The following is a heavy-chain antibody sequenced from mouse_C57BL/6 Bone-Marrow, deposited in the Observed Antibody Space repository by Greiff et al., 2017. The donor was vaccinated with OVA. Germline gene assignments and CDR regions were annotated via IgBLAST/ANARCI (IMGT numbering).Heavy chain of an antibody. D-gene: IGHD2-2*01. V-gene: IGHV5-16*01. CDR2: INYDGSST. CDR1: GFTFSDYY. Sequence: EVMLVESEGGLVQPGSSMKLSCTASGFTFSDYYMAWVRQVPEKGLEWVANINYDGSSTYYLDSLKSRFIISRDNAKNILYLQMSSLKSEDTATYYCARRGYDGSFDYWGQGTTLTVSS. CDR3: ARRGYDGSFDY. J-gene: IGHJ2*01.